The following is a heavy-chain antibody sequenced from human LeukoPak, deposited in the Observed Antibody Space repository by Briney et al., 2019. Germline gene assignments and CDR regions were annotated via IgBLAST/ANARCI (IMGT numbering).Heavy chain of an antibody. Sequence: EGSLRLSCAASGFTFSSYAMHWVRQAPGKGLEWVAVISYDGSNTYYADSVKGRITISRDNSKNTLYLEVNSLRAEDMAVYYCGRHIYPWKYADGFNISGQGTMVTVSS. V-gene: IGHV3-30*04. CDR1: GFTFSSYA. CDR2: ISYDGSNT. D-gene: IGHD1-7*01. J-gene: IGHJ3*02. CDR3: GRHIYPWKYADGFNI.